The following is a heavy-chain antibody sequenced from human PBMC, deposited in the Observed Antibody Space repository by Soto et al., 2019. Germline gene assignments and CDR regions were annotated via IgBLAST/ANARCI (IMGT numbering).Heavy chain of an antibody. CDR1: GGTFSSYT. CDR3: AGGYSYGHFDY. D-gene: IGHD5-18*01. CDR2: IIPILGIA. Sequence: QVQLVQSGAEVKKPGSSVKVSCKASGGTFSSYTISWVRQAPGQGLEWMGRIIPILGIANYAQKFQGRVTITAYKSTSTAYMELSSLRSEDTAVYYCAGGYSYGHFDYWGQGTLVTVSS. J-gene: IGHJ4*02. V-gene: IGHV1-69*02.